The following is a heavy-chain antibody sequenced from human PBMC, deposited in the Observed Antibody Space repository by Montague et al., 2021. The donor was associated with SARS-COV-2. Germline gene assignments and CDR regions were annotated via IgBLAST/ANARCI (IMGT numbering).Heavy chain of an antibody. V-gene: IGHV3-30-3*01. CDR3: ARAAQKQYVLLWFGELLHDAFDI. CDR2: ISYDGSNK. CDR1: GFTFSSYA. Sequence: SLRLSCAASGFTFSSYAMHWVRQASGKGLEWVAVISYDGSNKYYVDSVKGRFTISRDNSKNTLYLQMNSLRAEDTAVYYCARAAQKQYVLLWFGELLHDAFDIWGQGTMVTVSS. J-gene: IGHJ3*02. D-gene: IGHD3-10*01.